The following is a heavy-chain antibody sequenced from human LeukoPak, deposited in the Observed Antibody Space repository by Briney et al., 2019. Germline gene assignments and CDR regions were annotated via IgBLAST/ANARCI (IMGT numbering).Heavy chain of an antibody. D-gene: IGHD6-19*01. J-gene: IGHJ4*02. CDR1: GFTFSSSS. Sequence: GSLRLSCAASGFTFSSSSMSWVRQAPGKGLEWVSVISGSGESTDYADSVKGRFTISRDNSKNTLYLQMNSLRAEDTAVYYCAKGGGWYVWGQGTLVTVSS. V-gene: IGHV3-23*01. CDR2: ISGSGEST. CDR3: AKGGGWYV.